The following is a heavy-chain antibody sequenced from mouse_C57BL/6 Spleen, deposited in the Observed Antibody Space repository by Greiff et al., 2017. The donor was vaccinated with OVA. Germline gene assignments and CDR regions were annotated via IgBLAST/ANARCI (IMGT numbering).Heavy chain of an antibody. Sequence: QVQLVESGAELVKPGASVKISCKASGYAFSSYWMNWVKQRPGKGLEWIGQIYPGDGDTNYNGKFKGKATLTADKSSSTAYMQLSSLTSEDSAVYFCARVKLGLAMDYWGQGTSVTVSS. V-gene: IGHV1-80*01. CDR3: ARVKLGLAMDY. J-gene: IGHJ4*01. D-gene: IGHD4-1*01. CDR1: GYAFSSYW. CDR2: IYPGDGDT.